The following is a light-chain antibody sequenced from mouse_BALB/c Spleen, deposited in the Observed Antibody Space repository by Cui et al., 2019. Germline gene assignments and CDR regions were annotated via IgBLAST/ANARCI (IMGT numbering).Light chain of an antibody. V-gene: IGKV6-23*01. CDR2: WAS. CDR1: HDVGNA. Sequence: DIVLTQSHTFMSTSVGDRVSITCKASHDVGNAVAWYQQKPGQSPKLLIYWASTLHTGVPARFTGSGSGTDFTLTISNVQSEDVADYFCQQYSSYPLTFGSGTKLEIK. CDR3: QQYSSYPLT. J-gene: IGKJ4*01.